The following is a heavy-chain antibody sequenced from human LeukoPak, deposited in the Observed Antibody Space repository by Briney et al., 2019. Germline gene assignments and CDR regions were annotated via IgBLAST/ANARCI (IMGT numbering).Heavy chain of an antibody. Sequence: ASVKVSCKASGYMFTDHGISWVRQASGHGLKWMGWINTYNGGAKYAQKFQGRVIITSDTSTNTAYMEVRSLRFDDTALYYCARDLAFLPVPAANGWLDPWGQGTLVTVSS. CDR3: ARDLAFLPVPAANGWLDP. V-gene: IGHV1-18*01. CDR1: GYMFTDHG. J-gene: IGHJ5*02. D-gene: IGHD6-19*01. CDR2: INTYNGGA.